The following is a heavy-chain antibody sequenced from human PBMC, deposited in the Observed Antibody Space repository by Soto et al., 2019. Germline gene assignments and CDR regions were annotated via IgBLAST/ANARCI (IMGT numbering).Heavy chain of an antibody. CDR3: ARRGYSSSWYYYYGMDV. J-gene: IGHJ6*02. CDR1: GCTFSSYA. D-gene: IGHD6-13*01. V-gene: IGHV1-69*13. CDR2: IIPIFGTA. Sequence: SVKVSCKSSGCTFSSYAISWVRQAPGQGLEWMGGIIPIFGTANYAQKFQGRVTITADESTSTAYMELSSLRSEDTAVYYCARRGYSSSWYYYYGMDVWGQGTTVTVSS.